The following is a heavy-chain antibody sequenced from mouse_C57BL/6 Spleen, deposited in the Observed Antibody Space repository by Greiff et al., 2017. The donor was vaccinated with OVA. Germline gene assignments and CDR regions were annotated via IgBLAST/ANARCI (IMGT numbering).Heavy chain of an antibody. CDR3: ARAYDYNHWYFDV. D-gene: IGHD2-4*01. CDR2: INYDGSST. J-gene: IGHJ1*03. Sequence: DVHLVESEGGLVQPGSSMKLSCTASGFTFSDYYMAWVRQVPEKGLEWVANINYDGSSTYYLDSLKSRFIISRDNAKNILYLQMSSLKSEDTATYYCARAYDYNHWYFDVWGTGTTVTVSS. V-gene: IGHV5-16*01. CDR1: GFTFSDYY.